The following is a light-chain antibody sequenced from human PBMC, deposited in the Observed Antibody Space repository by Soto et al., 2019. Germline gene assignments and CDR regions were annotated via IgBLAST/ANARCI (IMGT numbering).Light chain of an antibody. V-gene: IGLV2-8*01. CDR1: SSDVGGYNY. CDR3: CSYAGSSKV. CDR2: EVN. Sequence: QSALTQPPSASGSPGQSVAISCTGTSSDVGGYNYVSWYQQHPGKAPKLMIYEVNKRPSGVPDRFSGSKSGNTASLTVSGLQAEDEADYSCCSYAGSSKVFGTGTKVTVL. J-gene: IGLJ1*01.